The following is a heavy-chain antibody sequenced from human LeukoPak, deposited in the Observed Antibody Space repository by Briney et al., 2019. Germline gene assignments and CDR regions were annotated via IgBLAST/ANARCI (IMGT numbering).Heavy chain of an antibody. J-gene: IGHJ6*03. D-gene: IGHD3-10*01. Sequence: SETLSLTCTVSGGSISSYYWSWIRQPPGKGLEWIGYIYYSGSTNYNPSLKSRVNISVDTSKNQFSLKLSSVTAADTAVYYCAKSSGYYYYYYMDVWGKGTTVTISS. CDR2: IYYSGST. CDR1: GGSISSYY. CDR3: AKSSGYYYYYYMDV. V-gene: IGHV4-59*01.